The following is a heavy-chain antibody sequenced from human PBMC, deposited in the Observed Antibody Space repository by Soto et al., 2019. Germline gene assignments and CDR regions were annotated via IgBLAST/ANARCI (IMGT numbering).Heavy chain of an antibody. Sequence: GESLKISCEGSGYNFNTYWIGWVRQMPGKGLEWMALIYPGDSDTRYSPSFEGQVTLSVDRSINTAYLQWSSLKASDTAIYYCATSTVSYVDIVSSTTRGYFDHWGQGTLVTVSS. J-gene: IGHJ4*02. CDR3: ATSTVSYVDIVSSTTRGYFDH. CDR2: IYPGDSDT. D-gene: IGHD5-12*01. CDR1: GYNFNTYW. V-gene: IGHV5-51*01.